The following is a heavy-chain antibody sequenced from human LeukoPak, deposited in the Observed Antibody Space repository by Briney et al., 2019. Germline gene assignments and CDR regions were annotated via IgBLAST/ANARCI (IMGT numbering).Heavy chain of an antibody. CDR2: IYHSGST. V-gene: IGHV4-4*02. J-gene: IGHJ4*02. Sequence: PSETLSLTCAVSGGSISSSNWWSWVRQPPGKGLEWIGEIYHSGSTNYNPSLKSRVTISVDKSKNQFSLKLSSVTAADTAVYYCARSKTGAIGYYFDYWGQGTLVTVSS. D-gene: IGHD1-26*01. CDR3: ARSKTGAIGYYFDY. CDR1: GGSISSSNW.